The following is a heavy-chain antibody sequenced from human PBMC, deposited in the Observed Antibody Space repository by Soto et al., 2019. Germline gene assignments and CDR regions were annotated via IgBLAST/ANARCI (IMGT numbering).Heavy chain of an antibody. CDR1: GFTFSSYA. D-gene: IGHD3-22*01. J-gene: IGHJ6*04. V-gene: IGHV3-23*01. CDR3: ATAYHCLEQGYSYSCYYRMDV. CDR2: ISGSGGRT. Sequence: GGSLRLSCAASGFTFSSYAMSWVRQAPGKGLEWVSGISGSGGRTYYADSVKGRFTISRDNSKNTLYLQMNSLRAEDTAMYYCATAYHCLEQGYSYSCYYRMDVCRKRPT.